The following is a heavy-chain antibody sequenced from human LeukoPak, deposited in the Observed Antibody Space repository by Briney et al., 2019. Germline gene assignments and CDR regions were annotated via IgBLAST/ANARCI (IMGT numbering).Heavy chain of an antibody. D-gene: IGHD3-16*01. J-gene: IGHJ6*02. V-gene: IGHV4-59*01. CDR3: ARFGIFYDIDV. Sequence: SETLSPTCTVSGGSISGYYWTWTRQPPGKGLEWIGQIHYSGKADYNPSLRSRITISVDTSKNKMFLKLSSVTAADTAVYYCARFGIFYDIDVWGRGTTVTVSS. CDR1: GGSISGYY. CDR2: IHYSGKA.